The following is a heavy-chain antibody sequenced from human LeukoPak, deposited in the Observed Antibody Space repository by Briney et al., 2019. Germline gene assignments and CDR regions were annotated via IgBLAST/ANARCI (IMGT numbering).Heavy chain of an antibody. CDR3: AKGKDFWSRSRAFDI. CDR2: ISYDGSNK. J-gene: IGHJ3*02. Sequence: GRSLRLSCAASGFTFSSYAMHWVRQAPGKGLEWVAVISYDGSNKYYADSVKGRFTISRDNSKNTLYLQMNSLRAEDTAVYYCAKGKDFWSRSRAFDIWGQGTMVTVSS. D-gene: IGHD3-3*01. V-gene: IGHV3-30-3*01. CDR1: GFTFSSYA.